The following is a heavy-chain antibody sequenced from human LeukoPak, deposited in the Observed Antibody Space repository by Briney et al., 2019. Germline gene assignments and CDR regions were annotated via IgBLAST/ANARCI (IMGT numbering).Heavy chain of an antibody. D-gene: IGHD3-22*01. CDR3: ARNYDSSGYYVGRFAFDI. J-gene: IGHJ3*02. V-gene: IGHV4-59*08. CDR2: IYYSGST. Sequence: SETLSLTCTVSGGSISGYYWNWIRQPPGKGLEWIGYIYYSGSTYYNPSLKSRVTMSVDLSKNQFSLKLSSVTAADTAVYYCARNYDSSGYYVGRFAFDIWGQGTMVTVSS. CDR1: GGSISGYY.